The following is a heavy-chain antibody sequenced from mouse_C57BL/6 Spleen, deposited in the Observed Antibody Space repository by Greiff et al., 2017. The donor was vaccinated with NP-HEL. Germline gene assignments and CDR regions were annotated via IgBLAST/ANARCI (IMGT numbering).Heavy chain of an antibody. CDR3: AYYYGSSYGGYAMDY. V-gene: IGHV1-39*01. CDR1: GYSFTDYN. J-gene: IGHJ4*01. Sequence: VQLKQSGPELVKPGASVKISCKASGYSFTDYNMNWVKQSNGKSLEWIGVINPNYGTTSYNQKFKGKATLTVDQSSSTAYMQLNSLTSEDSAVYYCAYYYGSSYGGYAMDYWGQGTSVTVSS. CDR2: INPNYGTT. D-gene: IGHD1-1*01.